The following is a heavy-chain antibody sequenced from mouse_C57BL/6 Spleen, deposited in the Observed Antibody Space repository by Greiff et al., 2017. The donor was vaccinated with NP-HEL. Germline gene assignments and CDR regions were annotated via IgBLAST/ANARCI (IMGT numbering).Heavy chain of an antibody. D-gene: IGHD1-1*01. CDR1: GFTFSSYA. J-gene: IGHJ1*03. CDR3: TRDPFSTVDWYFDV. CDR2: ISSGGDYI. V-gene: IGHV5-9-1*02. Sequence: EVQLVESGEGLVKPGGSLKLSCAASGFTFSSYAMSWVRQTPEKRLEWVAYISSGGDYIYYADTVKGRFTISRDNARNPLYRQMSSLKSEDTAMYYCTRDPFSTVDWYFDVWGTGTTVTVSS.